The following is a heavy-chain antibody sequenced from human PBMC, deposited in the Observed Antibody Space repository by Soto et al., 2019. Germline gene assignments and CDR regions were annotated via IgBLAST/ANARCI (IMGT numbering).Heavy chain of an antibody. Sequence: QVQLVQSGAEVKKPGSSVTVSCKASGGTFSTSAISWVRQAPGQGLEWVGGIMPVFATPDYAQKFQGRVTITADATTTTSYLERTSRRTDDTAVYYCARDKDRQQLGGNYYYILDVWGQGTAITVSS. D-gene: IGHD3-3*02. CDR3: ARDKDRQQLGGNYYYILDV. V-gene: IGHV1-69*12. CDR1: GGTFSTSA. CDR2: IMPVFATP. J-gene: IGHJ6*02.